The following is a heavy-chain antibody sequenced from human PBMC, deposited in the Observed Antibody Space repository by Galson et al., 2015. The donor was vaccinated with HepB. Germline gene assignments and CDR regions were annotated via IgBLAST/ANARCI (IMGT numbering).Heavy chain of an antibody. J-gene: IGHJ4*02. Sequence: SLRLSCAASGFTFGDYAMNWFRQTPGKGLESVGFIRSKAYGGTTEYAASVKGRFTISRDDSKSIAYLQMNRLKTEDTAVYYCARDFWSGYYKGAYWGQGTLVTVSS. CDR2: IRSKAYGGTT. D-gene: IGHD3-3*01. V-gene: IGHV3-49*03. CDR3: ARDFWSGYYKGAY. CDR1: GFTFGDYA.